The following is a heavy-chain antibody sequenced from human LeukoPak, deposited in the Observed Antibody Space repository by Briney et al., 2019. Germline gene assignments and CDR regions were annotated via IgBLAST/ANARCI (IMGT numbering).Heavy chain of an antibody. V-gene: IGHV4-59*08. CDR2: IQYSGST. CDR3: ATRAVAGKYYFDY. D-gene: IGHD6-19*01. Sequence: PSETLSLTCTVSGGSISSYYWSWIRQPPGKGLEWVGYIQYSGSTNYNPSLKSRVTISVDTSKNQFSLKLSSVTAADTAVYYCATRAVAGKYYFDYWGQGTLVTVSS. J-gene: IGHJ4*02. CDR1: GGSISSYY.